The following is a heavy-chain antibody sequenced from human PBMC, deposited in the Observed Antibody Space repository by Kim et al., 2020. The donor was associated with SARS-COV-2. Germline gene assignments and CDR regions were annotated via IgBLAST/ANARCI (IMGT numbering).Heavy chain of an antibody. J-gene: IGHJ5*02. Sequence: ASVKVSCKASGYTFTFCAIKGVREVPGQGLEWMGWINTNTGNPTYAPGFTGRFVFSLDTSVSTAYLQISSLKAEDTAVYYCARYVEADLGFDPWGQGTLVTVSS. CDR3: ARYVEADLGFDP. V-gene: IGHV7-4-1*02. CDR1: GYTFTFCA. CDR2: INTNTGNP. D-gene: IGHD1-1*01.